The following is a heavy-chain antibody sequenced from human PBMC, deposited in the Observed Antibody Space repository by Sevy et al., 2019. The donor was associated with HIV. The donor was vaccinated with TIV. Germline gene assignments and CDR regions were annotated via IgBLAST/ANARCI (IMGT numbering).Heavy chain of an antibody. J-gene: IGHJ4*02. D-gene: IGHD1-26*01. CDR3: AREAGSTYYCLIDF. V-gene: IGHV1-2*06. CDR2: INPKSGGT. Sequence: ASVKVSCRASGYTFSDNYVHWVRQAPGQGLEWMGRINPKSGGTKYAQNFQGRFTMTRYTSISTAYMEVTRLRFDDTALYYCAREAGSTYYCLIDFWGQGSLVTVSS. CDR1: GYTFSDNY.